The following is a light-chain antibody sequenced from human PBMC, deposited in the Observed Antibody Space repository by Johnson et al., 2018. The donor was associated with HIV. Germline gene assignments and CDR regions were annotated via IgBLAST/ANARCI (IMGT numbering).Light chain of an antibody. CDR3: GTWDSSLNAYV. V-gene: IGLV1-51*02. CDR1: SSNIGNNY. Sequence: QSVLTQPPSVSAAPGQKVTISCSGSSSNIGNNYVSWYQQLPGRAPKLLIYENNKRPSGIPDRFSGSKSGTSATLGITGLQTGDEADYYCGTWDSSLNAYVFGAATKVAVL. CDR2: ENN. J-gene: IGLJ1*01.